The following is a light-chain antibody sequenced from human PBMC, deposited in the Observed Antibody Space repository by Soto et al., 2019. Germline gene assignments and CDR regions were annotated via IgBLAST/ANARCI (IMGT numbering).Light chain of an antibody. V-gene: IGKV3-15*01. J-gene: IGKJ2*01. Sequence: EIVMTQSPATLSVSPGERATLSCRASQSVSRNLAWYQQKPGQPPRLLIYAASTSATGIPARFSGSGSGTEFTLTISSLQSEDFAVYYCQQYNNWPYTFGQGTKLEIK. CDR2: AAS. CDR1: QSVSRN. CDR3: QQYNNWPYT.